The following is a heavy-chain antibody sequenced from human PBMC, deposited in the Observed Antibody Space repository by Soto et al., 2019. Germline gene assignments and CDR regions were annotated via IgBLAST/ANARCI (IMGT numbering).Heavy chain of an antibody. V-gene: IGHV1-69*12. CDR1: GGTFSSYA. CDR3: AKRGEYSSSWTEVDAFDI. J-gene: IGHJ3*02. CDR2: IIPIFGTA. D-gene: IGHD6-13*01. Sequence: QVQLVQSGAEVKKPGSSVKVSCKASGGTFSSYAISWVRQAPGQGLEWMGGIIPIFGTANYAQKFQGRVTITADESTSTAYMELSSLRSEDRAVYYCAKRGEYSSSWTEVDAFDIWGQGTMVTVSS.